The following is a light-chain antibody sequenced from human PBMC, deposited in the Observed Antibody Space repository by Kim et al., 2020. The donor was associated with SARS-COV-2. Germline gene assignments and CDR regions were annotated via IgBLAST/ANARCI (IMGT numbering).Light chain of an antibody. V-gene: IGKV3-20*01. CDR3: QQYGRSPTT. CDR1: QSVSSSY. Sequence: EVLLTQSPGILSLSPGERAILSCRASQSVSSSYLAWYQHKPGQSPRLLIHGASSRATGVPDRFRGGGSGTDFTLTITRLEPEDFAVYYCQQYGRSPTTFGQGTRLEIK. J-gene: IGKJ5*01. CDR2: GAS.